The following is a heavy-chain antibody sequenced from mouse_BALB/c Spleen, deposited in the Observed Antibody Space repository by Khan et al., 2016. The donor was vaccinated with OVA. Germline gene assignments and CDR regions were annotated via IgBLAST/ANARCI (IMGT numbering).Heavy chain of an antibody. J-gene: IGHJ3*01. CDR2: MWAGGST. CDR3: ARPYYGSAWFAY. D-gene: IGHD1-1*01. V-gene: IGHV2-9*02. Sequence: VELVESGPGLVVPSQSLSITCTVSGFSLTNYGVHWVRQSPGKGLEWLGVMWAGGSTNYNSALMSRLNITKDNSKSQIFSKVNSLQTDDTAMYYCARPYYGSAWFAYWGQGTLVTVSA. CDR1: GFSLTNYG.